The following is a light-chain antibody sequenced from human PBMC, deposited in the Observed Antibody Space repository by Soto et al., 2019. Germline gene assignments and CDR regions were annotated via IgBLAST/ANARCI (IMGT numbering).Light chain of an antibody. J-gene: IGKJ5*01. CDR1: QSVWSN. CDR2: GAS. Sequence: ETVMTQSPATLSVSPGERATLSCRASQSVWSNLAWYQQKPGQSPRVLIYGASTRATGVPARFSGSGSGTEITLTFSSLQSEDSAYYYCHQYNNLPPTCGQGTRLDIK. V-gene: IGKV3-15*01. CDR3: HQYNNLPPT.